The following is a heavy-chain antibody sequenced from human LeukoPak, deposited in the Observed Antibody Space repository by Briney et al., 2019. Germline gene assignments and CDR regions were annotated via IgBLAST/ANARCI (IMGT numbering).Heavy chain of an antibody. CDR1: GYTFTSYG. CDR2: ISAYNGNT. Sequence: ASVKVSCKASGYTFTSYGISWVRQAPGQGLEWMGWISAYNGNTNYAQKFQGRVTITADESTSTAYMELSSLRSEDTAVYYCARGEGTYYYYYMDVWGKGTTVTVSS. D-gene: IGHD2-21*01. J-gene: IGHJ6*03. V-gene: IGHV1-18*01. CDR3: ARGEGTYYYYYMDV.